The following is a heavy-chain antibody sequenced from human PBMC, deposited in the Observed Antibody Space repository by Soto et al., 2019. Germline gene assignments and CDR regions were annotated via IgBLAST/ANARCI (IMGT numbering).Heavy chain of an antibody. Sequence: SVKVSCKASGGTFSSYSISWVRQAPGQGLEWMGGIIPIFGTANYAQKFQGRVTITADKSTSTAYMELSSLRSEDTAVYYCASLGNLGYCSGGSCRIDYWGQGTLVTVSS. J-gene: IGHJ4*02. D-gene: IGHD2-15*01. CDR1: GGTFSSYS. V-gene: IGHV1-69*06. CDR2: IIPIFGTA. CDR3: ASLGNLGYCSGGSCRIDY.